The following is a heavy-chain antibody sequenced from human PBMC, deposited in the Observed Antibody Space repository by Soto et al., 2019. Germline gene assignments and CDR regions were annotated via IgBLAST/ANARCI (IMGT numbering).Heavy chain of an antibody. Sequence: RLSCAASGFTFSSYEMNWVRQAPGKGLEWVSYISSSGSTIYYAGSVKGRFTVSRDNAKNSLYLQMNSLRAEDTAVYYCAREYRFPVADAFVIWGQETMLTV. V-gene: IGHV3-48*03. J-gene: IGHJ3*02. CDR1: GFTFSSYE. D-gene: IGHD6-19*01. CDR3: AREYRFPVADAFVI. CDR2: ISSSGSTI.